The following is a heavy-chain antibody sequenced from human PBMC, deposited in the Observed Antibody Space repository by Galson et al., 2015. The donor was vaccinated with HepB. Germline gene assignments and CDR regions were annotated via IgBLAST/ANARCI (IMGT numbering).Heavy chain of an antibody. J-gene: IGHJ4*02. CDR1: EYTLTELS. CDR2: FDTEDGEA. V-gene: IGHV1-24*01. Sequence: QSGAEVKTPGASVKVSCKVSEYTLTELSMHWVRQAPGKGLEWMGGFDTEDGEAIYAQKFQGRVTMTEDTSTDTTYMELSSLRSEDTAVYYWATVTWGRSYFDYWGQGTLVTVSS. CDR3: ATVTWGRSYFDY. D-gene: IGHD3-16*01.